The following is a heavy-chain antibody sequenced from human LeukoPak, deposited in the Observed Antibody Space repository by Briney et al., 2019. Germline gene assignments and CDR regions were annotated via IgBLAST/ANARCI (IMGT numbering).Heavy chain of an antibody. CDR3: ARDGAVLTGYYDY. V-gene: IGHV3-66*01. Sequence: GGSLRLSCAASGFTFSRYTMNWVRQAPGKGLEWVSTIYSGGSTYYTDSVTGIFTISRDNSKNTLYLQMNSLRAEDTAVYYCARDGAVLTGYYDYWGQGTLVPVSS. CDR1: GFTFSRYT. CDR2: IYSGGST. J-gene: IGHJ4*02. D-gene: IGHD3-9*01.